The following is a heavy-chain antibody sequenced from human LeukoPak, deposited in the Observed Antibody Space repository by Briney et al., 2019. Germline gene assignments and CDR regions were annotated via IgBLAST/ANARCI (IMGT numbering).Heavy chain of an antibody. CDR2: IYTSGST. Sequence: SETLSLTCTVSGGSISSYYWSWIRQPAGKGLEWIGRIYTSGSTNYNPSLKSRVTMSVDTSKNQFSLKLSSVTAADTAVYYCARDRDRYCSGGSCTNWFDPWGQGTPVTVSS. D-gene: IGHD2-15*01. CDR3: ARDRDRYCSGGSCTNWFDP. J-gene: IGHJ5*02. V-gene: IGHV4-4*07. CDR1: GGSISSYY.